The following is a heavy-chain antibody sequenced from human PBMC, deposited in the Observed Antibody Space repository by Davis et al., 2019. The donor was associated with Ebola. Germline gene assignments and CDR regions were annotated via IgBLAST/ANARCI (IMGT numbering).Heavy chain of an antibody. CDR1: GFIFSSYV. CDR2: IKQDGSEK. J-gene: IGHJ4*02. V-gene: IGHV3-7*01. Sequence: PGGSLRLSCAASGFIFSSYVMGWVRQAPGKGLEWVANIKQDGSEKYYVDSVKGRFTISRDNAKNSLYLQMNSLRDEETAVYYCARVKSSGYLSADYWGQGTLVTVSS. D-gene: IGHD3-22*01. CDR3: ARVKSSGYLSADY.